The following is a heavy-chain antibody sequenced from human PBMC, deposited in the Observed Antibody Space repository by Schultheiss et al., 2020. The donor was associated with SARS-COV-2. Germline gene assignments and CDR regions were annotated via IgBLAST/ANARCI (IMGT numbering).Heavy chain of an antibody. J-gene: IGHJ4*02. CDR3: AGENYYLDY. D-gene: IGHD3-10*01. CDR1: GGSISSSSYY. CDR2: IYYSGST. V-gene: IGHV4-61*05. Sequence: SETLSLTCTVSGGSISSSSYYWGWIRQPPGKGLEWIGYIYYSGSTNYNPSLKSRVTISVDTSKNQFSLKLSSVTAADTAVYYCAGENYYLDYWGQGTLVTVSS.